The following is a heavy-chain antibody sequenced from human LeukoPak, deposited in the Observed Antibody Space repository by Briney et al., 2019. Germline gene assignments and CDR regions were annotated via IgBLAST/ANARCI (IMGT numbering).Heavy chain of an antibody. V-gene: IGHV4-31*03. D-gene: IGHD3-22*01. J-gene: IGHJ4*02. CDR3: ARGGYCDSSGYLIDY. Sequence: SETLSLTCTVSGGSISSGGYYWSWIRQHPGKGLEWVGYIYYSGSTYYNPSLKSRVTISVDRSKNQFSLKLSFVTAADTAVYYCARGGYCDSSGYLIDYWGQGTLVTVSS. CDR1: GGSISSGGYY. CDR2: IYYSGST.